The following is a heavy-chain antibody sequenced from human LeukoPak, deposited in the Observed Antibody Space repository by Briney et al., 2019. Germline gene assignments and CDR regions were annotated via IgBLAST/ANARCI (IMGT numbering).Heavy chain of an antibody. D-gene: IGHD2-15*01. CDR3: ARDRQYCSGGSCYFKDFDY. V-gene: IGHV1-69*05. J-gene: IGHJ4*02. Sequence: GASVKVSCKASGGTFSSYAISWVRQAPGQGLEWMGGIIPIFGTANYAQKSQGRVTITTDESTSTAYMELSSLRSEDTAVYYCARDRQYCSGGSCYFKDFDYWGQGTLVTVSS. CDR1: GGTFSSYA. CDR2: IIPIFGTA.